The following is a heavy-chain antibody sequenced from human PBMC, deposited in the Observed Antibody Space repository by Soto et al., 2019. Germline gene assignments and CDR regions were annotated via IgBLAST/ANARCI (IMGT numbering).Heavy chain of an antibody. Sequence: QVQLVESGGGVVQPGKSLRLSCAASGFTFSSYGMHWVRQAPGKGLEWVAVISYDGSNKYYADSVKGRFTISRDNSKSTLYLQMNSLRAEDTAVYYCTKAQWLIVATSPEGGFDYWGQGTLVTVSS. CDR1: GFTFSSYG. CDR2: ISYDGSNK. J-gene: IGHJ4*02. CDR3: TKAQWLIVATSPEGGFDY. V-gene: IGHV3-30*18. D-gene: IGHD5-12*01.